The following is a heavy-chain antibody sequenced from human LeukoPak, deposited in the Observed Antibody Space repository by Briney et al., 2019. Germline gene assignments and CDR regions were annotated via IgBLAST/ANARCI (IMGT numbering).Heavy chain of an antibody. J-gene: IGHJ5*02. CDR1: GFPFSDYS. V-gene: IGHV3-21*01. CDR3: VRDRDFGVGNWFDP. Sequence: GGSLRLSCAASGFPFSDYSFNWVRQAPGKGLEWVSSISSRRTYIYYADSVKGRFTISRDDSKKSVILQMNSLRGEDTAVYHCVRDRDFGVGNWFDPWGQGTLVIVSS. D-gene: IGHD3-3*01. CDR2: ISSRRTYI.